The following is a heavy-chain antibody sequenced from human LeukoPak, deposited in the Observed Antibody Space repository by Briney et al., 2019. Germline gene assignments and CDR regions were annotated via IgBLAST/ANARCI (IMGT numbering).Heavy chain of an antibody. CDR1: GGSISSYY. CDR3: ARDFKVTMVRGVRSDYYYGMDV. D-gene: IGHD3-10*01. Sequence: PSETLSLTCTVSGGSISSYYWSWLRQPAGKGLEWIGRIYTSGSTNYNPSLKRRVTMSVDTSKNQFSLKLSSVTAADTAVYYCARDFKVTMVRGVRSDYYYGMDVWGQGTTVTVSS. J-gene: IGHJ6*02. V-gene: IGHV4-4*07. CDR2: IYTSGST.